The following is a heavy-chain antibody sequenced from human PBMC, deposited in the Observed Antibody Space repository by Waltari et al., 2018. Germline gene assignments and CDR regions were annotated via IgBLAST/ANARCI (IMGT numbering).Heavy chain of an antibody. CDR3: AREMTTVTYFDY. V-gene: IGHV4-39*07. J-gene: IGHJ4*02. CDR1: GGSISSSSYY. D-gene: IGHD4-17*01. CDR2: IYYSGST. Sequence: QLQLQESGPGLVKPSETLSLTCTVSGGSISSSSYYWGWIRQPPGKGLEWIGSIYYSGSTYYNPSLKSRVTISVDPSKNQFSLRLSSVAAADTAVYYCAREMTTVTYFDYCGQGTLVTVSS.